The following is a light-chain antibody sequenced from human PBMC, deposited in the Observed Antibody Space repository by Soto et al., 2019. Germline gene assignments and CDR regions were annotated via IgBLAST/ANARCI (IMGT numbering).Light chain of an antibody. CDR3: QQTYSDIS. J-gene: IGKJ4*01. V-gene: IGKV1-5*01. CDR2: DAS. Sequence: DIQMTQSPSTLSASVGDRVTITCRASQSISSWLAWYQQKPGKAPKLLIYDASSLESGVPSRFSGSGSGTEFTLTISSLQPDDFASYHCQQTYSDISFGGGTKVDIK. CDR1: QSISSW.